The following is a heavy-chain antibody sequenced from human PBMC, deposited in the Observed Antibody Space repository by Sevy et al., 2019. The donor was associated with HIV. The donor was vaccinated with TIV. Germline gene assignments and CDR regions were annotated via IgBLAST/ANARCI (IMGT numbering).Heavy chain of an antibody. CDR1: GFTVSSNY. D-gene: IGHD5-18*01. Sequence: GGSLRLSCAASGFTVSSNYMTWVRQAPGKGLEGVSVIYSDGTTYHADSVKDRFTISSDNSKHMLYLQMNSLRAEDTAVYYCARGKSGYGYGFDSWGQGTLVTVSS. CDR3: ARGKSGYGYGFDS. J-gene: IGHJ4*02. V-gene: IGHV3-66*01. CDR2: IYSDGTT.